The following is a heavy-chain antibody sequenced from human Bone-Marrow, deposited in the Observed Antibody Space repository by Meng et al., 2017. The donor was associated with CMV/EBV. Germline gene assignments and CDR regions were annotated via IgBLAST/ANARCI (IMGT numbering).Heavy chain of an antibody. J-gene: IGHJ6*02. Sequence: LRLSCAVYGGSFSGYYWSWIRQPPGKGLEWIGYIYYSGSTYYNPSLKSRVTISVDTSKNQFSLKLSSVTAADTAVYYCAGGAADHYYYYYGMDVWGQGTTVTVSS. V-gene: IGHV4-34*09. CDR2: IYYSGST. D-gene: IGHD2-15*01. CDR3: AGGAADHYYYYYGMDV. CDR1: GGSFSGYY.